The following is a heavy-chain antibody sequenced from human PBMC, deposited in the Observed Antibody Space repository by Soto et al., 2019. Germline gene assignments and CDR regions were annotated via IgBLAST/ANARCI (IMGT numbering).Heavy chain of an antibody. V-gene: IGHV3-23*01. J-gene: IGHJ3*02. D-gene: IGHD1-20*01. CDR1: GFTFYSYA. CDR2: IGSVGGDT. CDR3: VKDRMAYNSVWDPFDI. Sequence: EVQLLESGGGLVQPGGSLRLSCAASGFTFYSYAMGWVRQAPGKGLEWVSTIGSVGGDTYYADSVKGRFTISRDDSKNTLLLQMNSLRAEDTAVYYCVKDRMAYNSVWDPFDIWGQWTMVTVSS.